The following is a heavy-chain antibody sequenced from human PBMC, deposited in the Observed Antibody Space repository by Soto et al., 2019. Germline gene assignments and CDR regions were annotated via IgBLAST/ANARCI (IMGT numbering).Heavy chain of an antibody. CDR2: IYHSGST. V-gene: IGHV4-61*01. D-gene: IGHD6-19*01. Sequence: SETLSLTCTVAGVSVSSGNYYWSRNRQPPGKGLEWIGEIYHSGSTNYNPSFKSRVTISVDKSKNQFSLKLSSVTAADTAVYYCARDAVAGYNWFDPWGQGTLVTVS. J-gene: IGHJ5*02. CDR3: ARDAVAGYNWFDP. CDR1: GVSVSSGNYY.